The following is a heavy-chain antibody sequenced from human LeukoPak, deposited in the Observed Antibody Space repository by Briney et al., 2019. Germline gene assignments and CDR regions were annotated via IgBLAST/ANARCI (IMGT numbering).Heavy chain of an antibody. J-gene: IGHJ4*02. CDR3: AIRRYNSAGNYFDY. CDR1: GFTFSSYA. V-gene: IGHV3-23*01. Sequence: GGSLRLSCAASGFTFSSYAMSWVRQAPGKGLEWVSGISGGGGSTYYADSVKGRFTTSRDNSKNTLYLQMNSLRAEDTAVYYCAIRRYNSAGNYFDYWGQGTLVTVSS. CDR2: ISGGGGST. D-gene: IGHD6-19*01.